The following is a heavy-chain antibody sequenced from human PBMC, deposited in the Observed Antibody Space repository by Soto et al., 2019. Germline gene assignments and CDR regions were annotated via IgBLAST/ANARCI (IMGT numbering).Heavy chain of an antibody. CDR2: IIPIFGTA. D-gene: IGHD6-19*01. CDR3: ARDKYSSGPNWFDP. CDR1: GGAYSRYP. V-gene: IGHV1-69*13. Sequence: GASVKVSCKASGGAYSRYPISWVRQTPGQGLEWMGGIIPIFGTANYAQKFQGRVTITAGESTSTAYMELSSLRSEDTAVYYCARDKYSSGPNWFDPWGQGTLVTVSS. J-gene: IGHJ5*02.